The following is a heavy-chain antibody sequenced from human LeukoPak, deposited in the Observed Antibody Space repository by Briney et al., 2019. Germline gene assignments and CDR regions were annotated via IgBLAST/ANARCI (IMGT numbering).Heavy chain of an antibody. V-gene: IGHV4-39*02. Sequence: SETLSLTCTVSGGSISSSSYYWGWIRQPPGRGLEWIGSIYYSGSTYYNPSLKSRVTISVDTSKNQFSLKLSSVTAADTAVYYCARDLFVVPAAPGGMDVWGKGTTVTVSS. CDR1: GGSISSSSYY. D-gene: IGHD2-2*01. CDR3: ARDLFVVPAAPGGMDV. CDR2: IYYSGST. J-gene: IGHJ6*04.